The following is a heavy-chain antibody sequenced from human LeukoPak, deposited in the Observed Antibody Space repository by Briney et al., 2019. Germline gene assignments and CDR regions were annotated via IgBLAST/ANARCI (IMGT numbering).Heavy chain of an antibody. Sequence: ASVKVSCKASGGTFSSYAISWVRQAPGQGLEWMGGIIPIFGTANYAQKFQGRVTITADESTSTAYMELSSLRSEDTAVYYCAREGPSGGHVAAAINYWGQGTLVTVSS. CDR1: GGTFSSYA. J-gene: IGHJ4*02. CDR3: AREGPSGGHVAAAINY. D-gene: IGHD6-13*01. CDR2: IIPIFGTA. V-gene: IGHV1-69*13.